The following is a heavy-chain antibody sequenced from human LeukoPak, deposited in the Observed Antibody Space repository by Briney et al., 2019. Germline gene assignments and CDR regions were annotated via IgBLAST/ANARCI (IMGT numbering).Heavy chain of an antibody. CDR2: ISGSGGST. CDR1: GFTFSSYS. J-gene: IGHJ4*02. V-gene: IGHV3-23*01. CDR3: AKVLSVAAAGEAPYYFDY. Sequence: QPGGSLRLSCAASGFTFSSYSMNWVRQAPGKGLEWVSAISGSGGSTYYADSVKGRFTISRDNSKNTLYLQMNSLRAEDTAVYYCAKVLSVAAAGEAPYYFDYWGQGTLVTVSS. D-gene: IGHD6-13*01.